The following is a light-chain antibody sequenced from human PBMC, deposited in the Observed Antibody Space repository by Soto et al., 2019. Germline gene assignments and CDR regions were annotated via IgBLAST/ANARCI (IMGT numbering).Light chain of an antibody. CDR1: QSISSY. CDR2: AAS. Sequence: IQMTQAPSTLSAAVVDRVTITCRASQSISSYLNWYQQKPGKAPKLLIYAASNLQSGIPSRFSGSGSETDFTLTISSLQPEDVATYYCQQSYSTPWTFGQGTKVDI. J-gene: IGKJ1*01. CDR3: QQSYSTPWT. V-gene: IGKV1-39*01.